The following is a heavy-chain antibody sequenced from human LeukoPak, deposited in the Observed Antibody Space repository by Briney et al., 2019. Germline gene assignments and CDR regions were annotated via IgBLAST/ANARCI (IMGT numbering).Heavy chain of an antibody. V-gene: IGHV3-23*01. CDR3: AKTGATWYYFDS. J-gene: IGHJ4*02. CDR2: ISASGDST. CDR1: GFTFSSYA. D-gene: IGHD1-26*01. Sequence: GGSLRLSCAASGFTFSSYAMSWVRQAPGKGLEWVSVISASGDSTYYADSVKGRITISSDKSKNTLYLQMNSLRVEDTAVYYCAKTGATWYYFDSWGQGTLVTVSS.